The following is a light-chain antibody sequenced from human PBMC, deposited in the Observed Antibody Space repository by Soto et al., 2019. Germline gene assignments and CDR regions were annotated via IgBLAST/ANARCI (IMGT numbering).Light chain of an antibody. CDR3: QQYGTSSLT. Sequence: EIVLTQSPGTLSLSPGERATLSCRASQTVTNNYLAWYQQKPGQAPRLLIHGASNRATAIPDRFSGSGSGTDFTLTISRLEPEDFAVYYCQQYGTSSLTFALGTRLEIK. CDR1: QTVTNNY. V-gene: IGKV3-20*01. J-gene: IGKJ5*01. CDR2: GAS.